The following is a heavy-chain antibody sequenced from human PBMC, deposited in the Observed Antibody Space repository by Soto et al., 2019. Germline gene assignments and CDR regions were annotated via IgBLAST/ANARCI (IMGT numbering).Heavy chain of an antibody. CDR2: ISGSGGST. Sequence: GGSLRLSCAASGFTFNSYAMSWVRQAPGKGLEWVSTISGSGGSTYYADSVKGRFTFSRDNSKNTLYLQLNSLRPEDTAVYYCATYGSVRTPYYYMDVWGKGTTVTVSS. CDR1: GFTFNSYA. D-gene: IGHD3-10*01. CDR3: ATYGSVRTPYYYMDV. V-gene: IGHV3-23*01. J-gene: IGHJ6*03.